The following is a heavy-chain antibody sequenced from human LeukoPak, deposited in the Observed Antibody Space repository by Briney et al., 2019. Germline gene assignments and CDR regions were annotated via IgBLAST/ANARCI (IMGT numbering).Heavy chain of an antibody. J-gene: IGHJ4*02. CDR2: ISSDGSNK. V-gene: IGHV3-30-3*01. CDR1: GFTFSSYA. CDR3: ARDDGYCSSTSCANEPPFDY. D-gene: IGHD2-2*01. Sequence: GGSLRLSCAASGFTFSSYAMHWVRQAPGRGLEWVAVISSDGSNKYYADSVKGRFTISRDNSKNTLYLQMNSLRAEDTAVYYCARDDGYCSSTSCANEPPFDYWGQGTLVTVSS.